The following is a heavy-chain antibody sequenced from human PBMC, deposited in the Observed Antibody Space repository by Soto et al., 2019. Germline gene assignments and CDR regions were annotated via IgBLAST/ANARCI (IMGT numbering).Heavy chain of an antibody. CDR2: IYYSGST. Sequence: QVQLQESGPGLAKLSQTLSLTCTVYGGSISRGGYYWSWIRQHPGKGLEWIGYIYYSGSTYYNPSLKSRVTISVDTSKNQFSLKLSSVTAADTAVYYCARAGPERTTVTVDYWGQVTLVTVSS. CDR1: GGSISRGGYY. V-gene: IGHV4-31*03. J-gene: IGHJ4*02. D-gene: IGHD4-17*01. CDR3: ARAGPERTTVTVDY.